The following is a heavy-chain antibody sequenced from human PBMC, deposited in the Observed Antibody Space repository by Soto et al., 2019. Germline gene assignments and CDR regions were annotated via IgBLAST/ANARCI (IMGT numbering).Heavy chain of an antibody. CDR2: ISYDGSNK. CDR3: ARAVGDIVATEMGY. CDR1: GFTFSSYA. Sequence: GGSLRLSCAASGFTFSSYAMHWVRQAPGKGLEWVAVISYDGSNKYYADSVKGRFTISRDNSKNTLYLQMNSLRAEDTAVYYCARAVGDIVATEMGYWGQGTLVTVSS. J-gene: IGHJ4*02. V-gene: IGHV3-30-3*01. D-gene: IGHD5-12*01.